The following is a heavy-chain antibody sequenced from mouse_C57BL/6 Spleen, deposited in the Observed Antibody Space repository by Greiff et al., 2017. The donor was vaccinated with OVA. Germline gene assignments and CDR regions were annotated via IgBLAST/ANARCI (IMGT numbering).Heavy chain of an antibody. Sequence: VQLQQSGAELVRPGASVTLSCKASGYTFTDYEMHWVKQTPVHGLEWIGAIDPETGGTAYNQKFKGKAILTADKSSSTAYMELRSLTSEDSAVYYCTRPYSNYPFDYWGQGTTLTVSS. D-gene: IGHD2-5*01. V-gene: IGHV1-15*01. CDR1: GYTFTDYE. J-gene: IGHJ2*01. CDR3: TRPYSNYPFDY. CDR2: IDPETGGT.